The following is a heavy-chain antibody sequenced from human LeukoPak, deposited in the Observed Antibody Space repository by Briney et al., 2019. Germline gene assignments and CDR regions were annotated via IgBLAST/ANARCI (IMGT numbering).Heavy chain of an antibody. D-gene: IGHD5-12*01. CDR3: AKCRVATIGGPYYYYGMDV. Sequence: GGSLRLSCAASGFTFSSYGMHWVRQAPGKGLEWVAVISYDGSNKYYADSVKGRFTISRGNSENTLYLQMNSLRAEDTAVYYCAKCRVATIGGPYYYYGMDVWGKGTTVTVSS. CDR2: ISYDGSNK. J-gene: IGHJ6*04. V-gene: IGHV3-30*18. CDR1: GFTFSSYG.